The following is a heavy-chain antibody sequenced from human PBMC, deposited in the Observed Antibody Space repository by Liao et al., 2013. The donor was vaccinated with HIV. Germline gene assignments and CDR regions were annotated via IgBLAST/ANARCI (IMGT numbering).Heavy chain of an antibody. Sequence: QVQLQQWGAGLLKPSETLSLTCAVYGGSFSGYYWSWIRQPPGKGLEWIGEINHSGSTNYNPSLKSRVTISVDTSKNQFSLKLSSVTAADTAVYYCARDTVAAAGYWYFDLWGRGTLVTVSS. CDR2: INHSGST. D-gene: IGHD6-13*01. CDR1: GGSFSGYY. CDR3: ARDTVAAAGYWYFDL. J-gene: IGHJ2*01. V-gene: IGHV4-34*01.